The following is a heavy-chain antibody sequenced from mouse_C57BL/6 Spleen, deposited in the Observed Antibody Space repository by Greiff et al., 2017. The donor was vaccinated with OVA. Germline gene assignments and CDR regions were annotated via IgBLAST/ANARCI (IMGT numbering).Heavy chain of an antibody. V-gene: IGHV1-69*01. D-gene: IGHD1-2*01. CDR2: IDPSDSYT. CDR3: ARLGITTDFDY. Sequence: QVQLQQPGAELVMPGASVKLSCKASGYTFTSYWMHWVKQRPGQGLEWIGEIDPSDSYTNYNQKFKGKSTLTVDKSSSTAYMQLSSLTSEDSAVYYCARLGITTDFDYWGQGTTLTVSS. J-gene: IGHJ2*01. CDR1: GYTFTSYW.